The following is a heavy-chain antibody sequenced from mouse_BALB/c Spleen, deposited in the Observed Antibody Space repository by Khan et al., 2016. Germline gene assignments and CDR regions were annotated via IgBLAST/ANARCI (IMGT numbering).Heavy chain of an antibody. CDR1: GFNIKDTY. J-gene: IGHJ3*01. Sequence: VQLQQPGAELVKPGASVKLSCTASGFNIKDTYMHWVKQRPEQGLEWIGRIYPANGNTKYDPKFQGKATITADTSSNTAYLQLSSLTSEYTAVYYCARSPYDYDVGFAYWGQGTLVTVSA. CDR2: IYPANGNT. CDR3: ARSPYDYDVGFAY. V-gene: IGHV14-3*02. D-gene: IGHD2-4*01.